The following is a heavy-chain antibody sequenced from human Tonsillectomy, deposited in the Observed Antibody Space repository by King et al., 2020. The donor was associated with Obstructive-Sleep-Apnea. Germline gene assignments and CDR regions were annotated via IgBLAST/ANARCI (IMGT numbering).Heavy chain of an antibody. Sequence: VQLVESGAEVKKPGSAVKVSCKASGGTFSNYAISWVRQAPGQGLEWMGGIIPILDIPNYAQKFQGRVTITADMSTSTAYMELSSLRSEDTAIYYCARDVCIIPSCPHNYYYASDVWGQGTTVTVSS. V-gene: IGHV1-69*09. D-gene: IGHD2-2*01. CDR1: GGTFSNYA. CDR3: ARDVCIIPSCPHNYYYASDV. CDR2: IIPILDIP. J-gene: IGHJ6*02.